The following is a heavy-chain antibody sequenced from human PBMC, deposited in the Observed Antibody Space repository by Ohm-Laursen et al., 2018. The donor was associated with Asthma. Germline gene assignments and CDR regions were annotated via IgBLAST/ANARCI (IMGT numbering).Heavy chain of an antibody. CDR3: AREGDLMSGHAFDF. CDR2: IFPIFGSL. J-gene: IGHJ4*02. V-gene: IGHV1-69*13. CDR1: GGTFRNFA. Sequence: ASVKVSCKASGGTFRNFAVTWVRQAPGQGLEWMGGIFPIFGSLKYSQRFRGRLTITADESTGTAYMELSSLRSEDTAVYYCAREGDLMSGHAFDFWGEGTLVTVSS. D-gene: IGHD3-3*01.